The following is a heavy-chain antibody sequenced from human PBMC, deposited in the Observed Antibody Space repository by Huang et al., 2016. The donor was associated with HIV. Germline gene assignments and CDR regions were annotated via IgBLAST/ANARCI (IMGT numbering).Heavy chain of an antibody. D-gene: IGHD1-26*01. CDR1: GFSFSTYG. Sequence: VQLVESGGGVVQPGRSLRLACAASGFSFSTYGVPWARQAPGKGLELGAVISYDGSNKYYAHSVKGRFTISRDTSENKVYLQMNSLRHEDTAVYYCAKDGADEEWDIDYWGQGTLVTVSS. CDR3: AKDGADEEWDIDY. V-gene: IGHV3-30*18. CDR2: ISYDGSNK. J-gene: IGHJ4*02.